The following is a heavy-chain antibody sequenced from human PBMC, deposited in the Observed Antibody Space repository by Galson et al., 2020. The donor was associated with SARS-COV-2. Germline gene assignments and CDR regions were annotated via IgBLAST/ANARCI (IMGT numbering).Heavy chain of an antibody. CDR2: ISGSGGST. CDR1: GFTYSSYA. V-gene: IGHV3-23*01. CDR3: AKPKGGYDFRSGYPFDY. D-gene: IGHD3-3*01. J-gene: IGHJ4*02. Sequence: GGSLRLSCAASGFTYSSYAMSWVRQAPGKGLEWVSAISGSGGSTYYADSVKGRFTISRDNSKNTLFLQMSGLRAEDMAVYYCAKPKGGYDFRSGYPFDYWGQGTLVTVSS.